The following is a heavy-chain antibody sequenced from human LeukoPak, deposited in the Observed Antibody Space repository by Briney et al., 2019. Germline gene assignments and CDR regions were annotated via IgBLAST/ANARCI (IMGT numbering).Heavy chain of an antibody. CDR1: GGSISSYY. CDR2: IYYSGST. V-gene: IGHV4-59*01. D-gene: IGHD6-19*01. Sequence: SETLSLTCAVSGGSISSYYWSWIRQPPGKGLEWIGYIYYSGSTNYNPSLKSRVTISVDTSKNQFSLKLSSVTAADTAVYYCARESLYSSGWYGFDYWGQGTLVTVSS. J-gene: IGHJ4*02. CDR3: ARESLYSSGWYGFDY.